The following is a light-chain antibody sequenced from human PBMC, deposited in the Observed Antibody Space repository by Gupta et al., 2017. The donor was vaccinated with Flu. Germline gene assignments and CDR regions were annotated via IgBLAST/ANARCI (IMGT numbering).Light chain of an antibody. CDR1: QRIGRW. CDR2: KAS. CDR3: QHENSSLST. J-gene: IGKJ2*01. Sequence: PTIVSSSVGDSVTITCRARQRIGRWLAWYQQKPGQAPKLLIYKASRLESGVPSRFSGSGSGTEFTLTISSLQPDDFASYYCQHENSSLSTFGQGTKLEIK. V-gene: IGKV1-5*03.